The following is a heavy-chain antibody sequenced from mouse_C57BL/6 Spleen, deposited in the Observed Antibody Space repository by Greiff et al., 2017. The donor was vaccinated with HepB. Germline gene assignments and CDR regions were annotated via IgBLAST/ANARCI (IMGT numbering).Heavy chain of an antibody. CDR1: GFTFSNYW. V-gene: IGHV6-3*01. CDR3: TVNYYGTYFDY. J-gene: IGHJ2*01. Sequence: EVMLVESGGGLVQPGGSMKLSCVASGFTFSNYWMNWVRQSPEKGLEWVAQIRLKSDNYATHYAESVKGRFTISRYDSKSSVYLQMNNLRAEDTGIYYCTVNYYGTYFDYWGQGTTLTVSS. CDR2: IRLKSDNYAT. D-gene: IGHD1-1*01.